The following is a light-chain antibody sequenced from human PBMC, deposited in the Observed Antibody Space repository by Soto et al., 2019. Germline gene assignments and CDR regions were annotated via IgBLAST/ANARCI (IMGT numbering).Light chain of an antibody. Sequence: QSVLTQPPSVSGAPGQRVTISCTGSSSNIGAGYDVHWYQQLPGTAPKLLIYGNSNRPSGVPDRFSGSKSGTSASLAITGLQAEDEADYYCQSYDSSLSGWDVVFGGGTKQTVL. CDR3: QSYDSSLSGWDVV. J-gene: IGLJ2*01. V-gene: IGLV1-40*01. CDR2: GNS. CDR1: SSNIGAGYD.